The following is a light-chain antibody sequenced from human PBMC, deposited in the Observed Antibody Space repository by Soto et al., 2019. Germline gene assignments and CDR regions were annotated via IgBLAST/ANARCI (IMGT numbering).Light chain of an antibody. V-gene: IGKV1-39*01. CDR2: AAS. J-gene: IGKJ3*01. Sequence: IQMTQSPSSLSASAGDRVTITCQASQNINTYLNWYQQKPGKAPKLLIFAASSLQSGVPSRFSGSGSRTDFTLTISSLQPEDFATYYCQQSSTAPFTFGPGTKVDIK. CDR1: QNINTY. CDR3: QQSSTAPFT.